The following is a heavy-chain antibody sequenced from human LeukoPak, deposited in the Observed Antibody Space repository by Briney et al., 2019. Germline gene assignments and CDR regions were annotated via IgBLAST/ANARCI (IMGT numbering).Heavy chain of an antibody. J-gene: IGHJ3*01. CDR1: GGSISSYY. D-gene: IGHD3-10*01. Sequence: PSETLSLTCTVSGGSISSYYWSWIRQPLGKGLEWIGYIYYSGSTNYNPSLKSRVTISVDTSKNQFSLKLSSVTAADTAVYYCARHMSVSYDAFDLWGRGTPVTVSS. CDR3: ARHMSVSYDAFDL. V-gene: IGHV4-59*01. CDR2: IYYSGST.